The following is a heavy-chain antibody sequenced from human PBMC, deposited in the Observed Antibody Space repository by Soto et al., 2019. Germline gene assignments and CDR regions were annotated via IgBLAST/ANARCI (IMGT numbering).Heavy chain of an antibody. Sequence: GGSLRLSCAASGFTFSTFNMNWGRQAPGKGLEWVSSITNSAYTSYADSVKGRFTISRDNAKNSLYLQMNSLRAEDTAVYYCGLYDALFFDFWGQGALVTVSS. CDR1: GFTFSTFN. J-gene: IGHJ4*02. CDR2: ITNSAYT. V-gene: IGHV3-21*01. D-gene: IGHD2-8*01. CDR3: GLYDALFFDF.